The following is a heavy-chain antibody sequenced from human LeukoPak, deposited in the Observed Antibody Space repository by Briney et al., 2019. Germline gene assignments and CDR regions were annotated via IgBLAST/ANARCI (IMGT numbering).Heavy chain of an antibody. CDR1: GGSISNYW. Sequence: SETLSLTCTVSGGSISNYWWSWIRQPPGKGLEWIGYVFDSGGTNYNPSLKSRVTISVDTSKKQFSLKLSSVTAADTAVYYCARLRGLQLTDFWSQGTLVTVSS. CDR2: VFDSGGT. D-gene: IGHD5-24*01. J-gene: IGHJ4*02. CDR3: ARLRGLQLTDF. V-gene: IGHV4-59*08.